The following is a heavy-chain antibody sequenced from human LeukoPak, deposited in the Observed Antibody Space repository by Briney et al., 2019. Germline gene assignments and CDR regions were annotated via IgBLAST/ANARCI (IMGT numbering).Heavy chain of an antibody. J-gene: IGHJ5*02. Sequence: SETLSLTCTVSGYSISSGYYWGWIRQPPGKGLEWIGSIYRSGSTYYNPSLKSRVTISVDTSKNQFSLKLSSVTAADTAVYNCARGGDNSNWFDPWGQGTLVTVSS. D-gene: IGHD4-17*01. CDR3: ARGGDNSNWFDP. V-gene: IGHV4-38-2*02. CDR1: GYSISSGYY. CDR2: IYRSGST.